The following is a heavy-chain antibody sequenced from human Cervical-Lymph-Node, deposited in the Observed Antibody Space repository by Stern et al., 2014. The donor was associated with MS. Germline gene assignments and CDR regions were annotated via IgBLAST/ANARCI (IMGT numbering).Heavy chain of an antibody. CDR3: ARELSGMYGMDV. Sequence: QVQLVQSGPGLVKPSQTLSLTCTVSCGSINNGDYYWSWVRQHPGKGLEWLGYIYYSGATYYNPSLKGRLTISVDTSKRHFSLKLTSVTAADTAVYYCARELSGMYGMDVWGQGTTVTVSS. CDR2: IYYSGAT. J-gene: IGHJ6*02. D-gene: IGHD1-1*01. CDR1: CGSINNGDYY. V-gene: IGHV4-31*03.